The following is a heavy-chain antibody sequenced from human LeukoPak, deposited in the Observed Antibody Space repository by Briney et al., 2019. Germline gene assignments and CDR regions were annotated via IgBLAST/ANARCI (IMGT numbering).Heavy chain of an antibody. CDR3: AKAGRGIAAAPGGY. D-gene: IGHD6-13*01. CDR1: GFTFGSYA. Sequence: GGSLRLSCAASGFTFGSYAIHWVRQAPGQGLEWVAVISYDASDKVYSDSVKGRLTISRDDSKNTLYLQMNSLRAEDTAVYYCAKAGRGIAAAPGGYWGQGTLVTVSS. J-gene: IGHJ4*02. CDR2: ISYDASDK. V-gene: IGHV3-30*04.